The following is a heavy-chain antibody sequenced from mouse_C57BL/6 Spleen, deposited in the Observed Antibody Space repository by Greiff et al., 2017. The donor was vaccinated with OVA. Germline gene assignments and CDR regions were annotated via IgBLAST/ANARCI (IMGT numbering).Heavy chain of an antibody. J-gene: IGHJ4*01. CDR3: AREGDSSNFYYAMDY. CDR1: GYSITSGYY. Sequence: ESGPGLVKPSQSLSLTCSVTGYSITSGYYWNWIRQFPGNKLEWMGYISYDGSNNYNPSLKNRISITRDTSKNQFFLKLNSVTTEDTATYYCAREGDSSNFYYAMDYWGQGTSDTVSS. V-gene: IGHV3-6*01. CDR2: ISYDGSN. D-gene: IGHD2-5*01.